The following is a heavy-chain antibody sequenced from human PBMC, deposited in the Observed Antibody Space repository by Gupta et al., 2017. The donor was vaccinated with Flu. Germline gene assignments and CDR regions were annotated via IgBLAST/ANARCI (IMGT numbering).Heavy chain of an antibody. CDR3: ARDGESATTHAFDI. V-gene: IGHV1-46*03. Sequence: SSYDIHWVRQAPGQGLEWMGIINPSGGGTSYAQTFLNRVTMTRDTSTSTVYMELSRLRYEDTAVYYCARDGESATTHAFDIWGQGTMLTVSS. J-gene: IGHJ3*02. CDR1: SSYD. CDR2: INPSGGGT. D-gene: IGHD3-10*01.